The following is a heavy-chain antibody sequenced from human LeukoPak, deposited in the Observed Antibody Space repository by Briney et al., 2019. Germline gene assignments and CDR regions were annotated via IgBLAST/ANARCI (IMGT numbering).Heavy chain of an antibody. CDR1: GFTFSSYD. J-gene: IGHJ4*02. CDR3: ARGTMFPYYFDY. D-gene: IGHD3-10*02. Sequence: GGSLRLSCAASGFTFSSYDMHWVRQATGKGLEWVSGIGTAGDIYYPGSVKGRFTISRDNAKNSLYLQMNSLRAEDTAVYYCARGTMFPYYFDYWGQGTLVTVSS. CDR2: IGTAGDI. V-gene: IGHV3-13*01.